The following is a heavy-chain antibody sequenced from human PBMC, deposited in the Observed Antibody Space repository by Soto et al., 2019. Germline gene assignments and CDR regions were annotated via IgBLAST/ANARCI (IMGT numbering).Heavy chain of an antibody. Sequence: TSETLSLTCTVSGGSISSYYWSWIRQPPGKGLEWIGYIYYSGSTNYNPSLKSRVTISVDTSKNQFSLKLSSVTAADTAVYYCARCLGQTYGMDVWGQGTTVTVSS. CDR1: GGSISSYY. CDR2: IYYSGST. V-gene: IGHV4-59*01. J-gene: IGHJ6*02. D-gene: IGHD3-10*01. CDR3: ARCLGQTYGMDV.